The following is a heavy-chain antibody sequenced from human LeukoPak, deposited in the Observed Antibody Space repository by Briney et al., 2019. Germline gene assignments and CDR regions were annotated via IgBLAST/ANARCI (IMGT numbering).Heavy chain of an antibody. J-gene: IGHJ6*02. D-gene: IGHD2/OR15-2a*01. CDR3: ARHRENPGYYYGMDV. V-gene: IGHV5-51*01. CDR1: GYSFTSYW. CDR2: IYPDDSDT. Sequence: GESLQISCKGSGYSFTSYWIGWVRQMPGKGLEWMGIIYPDDSDTRYSPSFRGQVTISADKSINTAYLQWSSLKASDTALYYCARHRENPGYYYGMDVWGQGTTVTVSS.